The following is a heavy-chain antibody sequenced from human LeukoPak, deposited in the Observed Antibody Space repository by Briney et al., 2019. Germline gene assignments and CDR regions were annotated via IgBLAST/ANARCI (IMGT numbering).Heavy chain of an antibody. CDR2: IGTAGDT. Sequence: GGSLRLSCAASGFTFSSYDMHRVRQATGKGLEWVSAIGTAGDTYYPGSVKGRFTISRENAKNSLYLQMNSLRAGDTAVYYCARGLRYFDSYYFDYWGQGTLVTVSS. CDR1: GFTFSSYD. D-gene: IGHD3-9*01. CDR3: ARGLRYFDSYYFDY. V-gene: IGHV3-13*01. J-gene: IGHJ4*02.